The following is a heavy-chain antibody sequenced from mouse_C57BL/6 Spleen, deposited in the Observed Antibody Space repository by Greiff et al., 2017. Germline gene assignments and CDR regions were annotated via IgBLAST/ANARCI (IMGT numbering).Heavy chain of an antibody. Sequence: VHLVESGAELVRPGTSVKVSCKASGYAFTNYLIEWVKQRPGQGLAWIGVINPGSGGTNYNEKFKGKATLTADKSSSTAYMQLSSLTSEDSAVYFCARSYDGYYENYAMDYWGQGTSVTVSS. V-gene: IGHV1-54*01. D-gene: IGHD2-3*01. CDR2: INPGSGGT. J-gene: IGHJ4*01. CDR3: ARSYDGYYENYAMDY. CDR1: GYAFTNYL.